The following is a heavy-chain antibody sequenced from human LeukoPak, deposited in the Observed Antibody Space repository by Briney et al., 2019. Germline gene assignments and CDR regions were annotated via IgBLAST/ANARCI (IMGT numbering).Heavy chain of an antibody. J-gene: IGHJ6*02. CDR3: ARDIVGTPSDAPYDYYYYYGMDV. CDR1: GYTFTGYY. Sequence: ASVKVSCKASGYTFTGYYMHWVRQAPGQGLEWMGWINPNSGGTNYVQKFQGRVTMTRDTSISTAYMELSRLRSDDTAVYYCARDIVGTPSDAPYDYYYYYGMDVWGQGTTVTVSS. V-gene: IGHV1-2*02. D-gene: IGHD1-26*01. CDR2: INPNSGGT.